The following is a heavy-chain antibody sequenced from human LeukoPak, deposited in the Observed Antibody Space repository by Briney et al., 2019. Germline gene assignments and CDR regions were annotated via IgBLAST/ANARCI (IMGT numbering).Heavy chain of an antibody. J-gene: IGHJ4*02. V-gene: IGHV3-49*04. CDR1: GFIFGDYA. CDR2: IRGRVYGATT. CDR3: SRERAGVFQY. Sequence: GGSLRLSCTTSGFIFGDYAMSWVRQAPGKGLEWVSLIRGRVYGATTEYAASVKGRFAMSRDDSKSIAYLEMNSLKSEDTAMYYCSRERAGVFQYWGQGIPVTVSS.